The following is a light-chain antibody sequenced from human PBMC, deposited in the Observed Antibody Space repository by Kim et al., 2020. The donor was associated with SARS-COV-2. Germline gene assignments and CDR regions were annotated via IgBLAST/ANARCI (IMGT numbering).Light chain of an antibody. CDR3: QQYDNLPPWT. CDR1: QSVSNK. V-gene: IGKV3-15*01. Sequence: SPGERATLSCRASQSVSNKLAWYLPKPGQAPRLLIYGASTRATGIPARFSGSGSGTDFTLTISSLQSEDSAVYYCQQYDNLPPWTFGQGTKVDIK. J-gene: IGKJ1*01. CDR2: GAS.